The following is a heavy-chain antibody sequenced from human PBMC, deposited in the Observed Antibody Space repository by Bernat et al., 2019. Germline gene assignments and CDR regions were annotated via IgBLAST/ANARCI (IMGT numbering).Heavy chain of an antibody. V-gene: IGHV3-30*04. CDR3: ARAYYFDARVREGFDP. CDR2: ISIDGSIE. Sequence: QVQLVESGGGVVQPGRSLRLACAASGSTFSSYAMHWVRQAPGKGLEWVEVISIDGSIEYYADPVKGRFTISRDNAKNTLFLQMNSLRVEDTAVYYCARAYYFDARVREGFDPWGQGTLVTVS. CDR1: GSTFSSYA. J-gene: IGHJ5*02. D-gene: IGHD3-22*01.